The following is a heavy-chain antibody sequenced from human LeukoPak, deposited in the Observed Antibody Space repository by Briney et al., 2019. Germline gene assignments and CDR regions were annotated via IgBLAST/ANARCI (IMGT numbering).Heavy chain of an antibody. CDR2: ISAYNGNT. CDR3: ARDGTVLRYFDWLLYSPGYSDY. V-gene: IGHV1-18*04. CDR1: GYTFTSYG. J-gene: IGHJ4*02. Sequence: ASVKVSCKASGYTFTSYGISWVRQAPGQGLEWMGWISAYNGNTNYAQKLQGRVTMTTDTSTSTAYMELRSLRSDDTAVYYCARDGTVLRYFDWLLYSPGYSDYWGQGTLVTVSS. D-gene: IGHD3-9*01.